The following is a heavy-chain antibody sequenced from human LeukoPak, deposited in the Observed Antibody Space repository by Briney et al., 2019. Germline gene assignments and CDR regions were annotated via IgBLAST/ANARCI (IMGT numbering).Heavy chain of an antibody. J-gene: IGHJ4*02. Sequence: GASLRLSCAASGFTFNKDGMSWVRQAPGKGLEWVSTVNENSAETHYADSVKGRFTISRDNSKNTVLLQMNSLRADDTALYYCTKGDGGWYPIDYWGQGTLVIVSS. D-gene: IGHD6-19*01. CDR3: TKGDGGWYPIDY. V-gene: IGHV3-23*01. CDR2: VNENSAET. CDR1: GFTFNKDG.